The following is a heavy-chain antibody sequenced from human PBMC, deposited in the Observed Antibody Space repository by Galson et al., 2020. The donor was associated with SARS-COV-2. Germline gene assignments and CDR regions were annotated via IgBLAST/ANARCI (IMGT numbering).Heavy chain of an antibody. J-gene: IGHJ1*01. CDR3: ARGSYCGGDCYPEYFQN. Sequence: GGSLRLSCAASGFIFSDYYMSWIRQAPGKGLECVAYISSRGNTIYYADSMKGRFTISRENAKNSLYLQMNSLRADDTAVYYCARGSYCGGDCYPEYFQNWGQGTLVTVSS. CDR1: GFIFSDYY. CDR2: ISSRGNTI. D-gene: IGHD2-21*02. V-gene: IGHV3-11*01.